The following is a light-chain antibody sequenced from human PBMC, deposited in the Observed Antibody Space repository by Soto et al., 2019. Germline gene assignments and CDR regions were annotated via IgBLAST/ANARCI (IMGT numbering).Light chain of an antibody. V-gene: IGLV2-11*01. J-gene: IGLJ3*02. CDR3: CSYAGSYTLWV. CDR1: SSDVGGYNY. CDR2: DVS. Sequence: QSPLTQPRSVSGSPGQSVTISCTGTSSDVGGYNYVSWYQQYPGKAPKLIIYDVSKRPSGVPDRFSGSKSGNTASLTISGLRAEDEADYYCCSYAGSYTLWVFGGGTKVTVL.